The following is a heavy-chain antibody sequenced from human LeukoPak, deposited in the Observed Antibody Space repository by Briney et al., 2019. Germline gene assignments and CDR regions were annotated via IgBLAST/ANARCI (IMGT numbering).Heavy chain of an antibody. CDR1: GFTFSSYG. Sequence: GGSLRLSCAASGFTFSSYGMHWVRQAPGKGLVWVSRIRGDGIVTNYADSVGGRFTVSRDNAKNTVHLQMNSLRDDDTAVYYCARAGPADFNLWGRGTLVTVSS. V-gene: IGHV3-74*01. CDR2: IRGDGIVT. CDR3: ARAGPADFNL. J-gene: IGHJ2*01.